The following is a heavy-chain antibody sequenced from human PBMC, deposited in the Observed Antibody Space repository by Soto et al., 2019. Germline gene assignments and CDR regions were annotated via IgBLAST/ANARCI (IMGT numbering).Heavy chain of an antibody. CDR1: GDSTSNSNW. CDR3: ARRIYGAWYFGL. CDR2: AHPSGST. D-gene: IGHD3-16*01. V-gene: IGHV4-4*02. Sequence: QVQLQESGPGLVKPSGTLSLTCAVSGDSTSNSNWWSWVRQPPGKGLEWIGEAHPSGSTNYNPSRTSRVTASIAMSRNEISLTLTSVAGADTAMYSCARRIYGAWYFGLWGRGGLVTV. J-gene: IGHJ2*01.